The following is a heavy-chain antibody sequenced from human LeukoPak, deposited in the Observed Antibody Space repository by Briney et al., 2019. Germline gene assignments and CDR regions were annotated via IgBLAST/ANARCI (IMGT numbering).Heavy chain of an antibody. D-gene: IGHD1-26*01. Sequence: GGSLRLSCAASGFTFSSYEMNWVRQAPGKGLEWVSYITSGGSTIYYADSVKGRFTISRDNAKNSLYLQMNSLRAEDTAVYYCARSSYFDYWGQGTLVAVSS. CDR1: GFTFSSYE. J-gene: IGHJ4*02. CDR3: ARSSYFDY. CDR2: ITSGGSTI. V-gene: IGHV3-48*03.